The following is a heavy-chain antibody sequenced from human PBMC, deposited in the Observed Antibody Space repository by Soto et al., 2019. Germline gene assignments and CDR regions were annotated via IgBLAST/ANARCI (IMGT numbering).Heavy chain of an antibody. CDR2: INNDGDTT. CDR3: ARVGNWAGAYYYMDV. V-gene: IGHV3-74*01. J-gene: IGHJ6*03. D-gene: IGHD7-27*01. CDR1: GFTFSNYW. Sequence: EVQLVESGGGLVQPGGSLRLSCAASGFTFSNYWMVWVRQTPGKGPVWVSRINNDGDTTNYADSVRGRFAISRDNPKNTLYLQMNSRRAEDTAVYYCARVGNWAGAYYYMDVWGKGTTVTVSS.